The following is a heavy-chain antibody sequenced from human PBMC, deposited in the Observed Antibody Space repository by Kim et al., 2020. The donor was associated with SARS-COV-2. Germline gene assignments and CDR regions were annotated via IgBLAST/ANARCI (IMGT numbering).Heavy chain of an antibody. D-gene: IGHD2-15*01. V-gene: IGHV4-34*01. Sequence: SETLSLTCAVYGGSFSGYYWSWIRQPPGKGLEWIGEINHSGSTNYNPSLKSRVTISVDTSKNQFSLKLSSVTAADTAVYYCARGRIEDIVVVVAATRPWLIDYWGQGTLVTVSS. CDR2: INHSGST. J-gene: IGHJ4*02. CDR3: ARGRIEDIVVVVAATRPWLIDY. CDR1: GGSFSGYY.